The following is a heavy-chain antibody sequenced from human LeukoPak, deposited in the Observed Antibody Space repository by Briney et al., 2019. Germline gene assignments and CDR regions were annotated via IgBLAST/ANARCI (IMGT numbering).Heavy chain of an antibody. Sequence: GGSLRLSCAASGFTFSTYWMNWVRQAPGKGLEWVALMKPDGSDKYYVESVKGRFTISRDNAKNSLYLQVNSLRAEDTAVYYCARARYYDFWSGYYHTFDYWGQGTLVTVSS. V-gene: IGHV3-7*01. J-gene: IGHJ4*02. CDR3: ARARYYDFWSGYYHTFDY. CDR1: GFTFSTYW. D-gene: IGHD3-3*01. CDR2: MKPDGSDK.